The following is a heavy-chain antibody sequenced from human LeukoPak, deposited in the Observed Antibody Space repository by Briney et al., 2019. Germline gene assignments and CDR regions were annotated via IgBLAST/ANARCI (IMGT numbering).Heavy chain of an antibody. V-gene: IGHV3-30-3*01. D-gene: IGHD3-22*01. CDR1: GFTFSSYA. Sequence: GGSLRLSCAASGFTFSSYAMHWVRQAPGKGLEWVAVISYDGSNKYYADSVKGRFTTSRDNSKNTLYLQMNSLRAEDTAVYYCARCLPSTYYYDSSGYPDYWGQGTLVTVSS. CDR3: ARCLPSTYYYDSSGYPDY. CDR2: ISYDGSNK. J-gene: IGHJ4*02.